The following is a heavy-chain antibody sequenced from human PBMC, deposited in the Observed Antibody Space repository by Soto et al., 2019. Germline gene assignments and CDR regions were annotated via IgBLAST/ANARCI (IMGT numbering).Heavy chain of an antibody. V-gene: IGHV3-23*01. CDR3: AKPSSSAPLFYYYYGMDV. CDR1: GFTFSSYA. J-gene: IGHJ6*02. D-gene: IGHD6-6*01. Sequence: LRLSFAASGFTFSSYAMSWVRQAPGKGLEWVSAISGSGGSTYYADSVKGRFTISRDNSKNTLYLQMNSLRAEDTAVYYCAKPSSSAPLFYYYYGMDVWGQGTTVTVSS. CDR2: ISGSGGST.